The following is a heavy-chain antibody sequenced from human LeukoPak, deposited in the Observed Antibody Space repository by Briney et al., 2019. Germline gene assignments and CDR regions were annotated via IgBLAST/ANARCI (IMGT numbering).Heavy chain of an antibody. CDR1: GGSISSGGYS. CDR3: ARGLYDILAY. V-gene: IGHV4-30-2*01. J-gene: IGHJ4*02. D-gene: IGHD3-9*01. CDR2: IYHSGST. Sequence: SETLSLTCAVSGGSISSGGYSWSWIREPPGKGLEWIGYIYHSGSTNYNPSLKSRVTISVDKSKNQFSLKLSSVTAADTAVYYCARGLYDILAYWGQGTLVTVSS.